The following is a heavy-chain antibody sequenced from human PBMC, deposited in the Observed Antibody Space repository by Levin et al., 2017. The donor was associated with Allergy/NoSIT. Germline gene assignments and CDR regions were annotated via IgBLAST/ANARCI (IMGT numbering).Heavy chain of an antibody. CDR2: INSDGSST. J-gene: IGHJ6*03. D-gene: IGHD3-9*01. CDR1: GFTFSSYW. V-gene: IGHV3-74*01. CDR3: ARDFRYYDISYYMDV. Sequence: PGGSLRLSCAASGFTFSSYWMHWVRQAPGKGLVWVSRINSDGSSTSYADSVKGRFTISRDNAKNTLYLQMNSLRAEDTAVYYCARDFRYYDISYYMDVWGKGTTVTVSS.